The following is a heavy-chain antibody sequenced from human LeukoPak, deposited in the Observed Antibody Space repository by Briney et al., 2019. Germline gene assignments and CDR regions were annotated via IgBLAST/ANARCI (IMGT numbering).Heavy chain of an antibody. J-gene: IGHJ4*02. V-gene: IGHV4-39*01. CDR1: GGSISSTTYY. CDR2: IYYSGST. CDR3: VRGSTLRHYQY. D-gene: IGHD3-16*01. Sequence: SETLSLTCTVSGGSISSTTYYWGWIRRPPGKGLEWIGSIYYSGSTYYNPSLKSRLTVSVYTSKNQFSLILSSVTAADTAVYYCVRGSTLRHYQYWGQGTLVTVSS.